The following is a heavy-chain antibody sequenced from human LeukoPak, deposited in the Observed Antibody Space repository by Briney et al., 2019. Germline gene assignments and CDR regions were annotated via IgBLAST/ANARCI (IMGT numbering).Heavy chain of an antibody. V-gene: IGHV4-30-4*01. D-gene: IGHD2-8*01. Sequence: SETLSLTCTVSGGSISSGDYYWSWIRQPPGKGLEWIGYIYYSGSTYYNPSLKSRVTISVDTSKNQFSLKLSSVTAADTAVYYCARSVLYGHYRFAYWGQGTLVTVSS. CDR2: IYYSGST. CDR1: GGSISSGDYY. J-gene: IGHJ4*02. CDR3: ARSVLYGHYRFAY.